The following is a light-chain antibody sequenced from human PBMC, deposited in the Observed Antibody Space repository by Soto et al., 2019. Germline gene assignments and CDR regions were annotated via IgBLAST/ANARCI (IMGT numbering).Light chain of an antibody. J-gene: IGKJ3*01. Sequence: IQMTESPSCLSSSIGDRVTITCQASQDIGDYLNWYRQKPGKAPKLLIYAASNLEPGVPSRFRGSGSGTEFSLTITSLQPEDIATYYCQQYDILPPFTFGPGTKVDIK. CDR3: QQYDILPPFT. CDR2: AAS. V-gene: IGKV1-33*01. CDR1: QDIGDY.